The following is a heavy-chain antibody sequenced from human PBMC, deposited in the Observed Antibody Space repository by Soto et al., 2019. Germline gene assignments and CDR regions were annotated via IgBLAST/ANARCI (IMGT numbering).Heavy chain of an antibody. CDR3: ATRTGLPL. CDR1: GGSISSNNW. J-gene: IGHJ4*02. CDR2: IFHSGST. Sequence: QVQLQESGPGLLKPSGTLSLTCAVSGGSISSNNWWTWVRQPPGKGLEWIGEIFHSGSTDYNPSLESRVTISVDKSKNHCSLRLTPVTAADTAVYYCATRTGLPLWGKGTLVTVSS. V-gene: IGHV4-4*02.